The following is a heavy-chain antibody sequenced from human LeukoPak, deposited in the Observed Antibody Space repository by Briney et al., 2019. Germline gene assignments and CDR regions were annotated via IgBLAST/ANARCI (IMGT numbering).Heavy chain of an antibody. J-gene: IGHJ5*02. CDR2: INEDGSEK. CDR1: GYTFTNNW. V-gene: IGHV3-7*01. Sequence: PGGSLRLSCAASGYTFTNNWTSWFRQAPGKGLEWVGNINEDGSEKNYVDSVKGRFTISRDNAKNSVYLQMNSLRVEEMAVYYCARGKGWIDPWGQGTLVTVSS. CDR3: ARGKGWIDP.